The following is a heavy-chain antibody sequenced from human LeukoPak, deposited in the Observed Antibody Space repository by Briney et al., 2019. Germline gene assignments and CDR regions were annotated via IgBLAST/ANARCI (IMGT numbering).Heavy chain of an antibody. CDR2: ISSSGSYI. Sequence: PGGSLRLSCAASGFTFSTYSMNWGRQAPGMGLEWVSSISSSGSYIYYADSVKGRFTISRDNAKNSLYLQMNSLRAEDTAVYYCARDIGEWFGERWAFDDYWGQGTLVTVSS. CDR3: ARDIGEWFGERWAFDDY. CDR1: GFTFSTYS. D-gene: IGHD3-10*01. J-gene: IGHJ4*02. V-gene: IGHV3-21*01.